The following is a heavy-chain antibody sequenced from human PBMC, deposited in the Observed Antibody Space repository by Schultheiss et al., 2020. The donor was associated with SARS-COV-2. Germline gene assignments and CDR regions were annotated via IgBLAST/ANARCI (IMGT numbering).Heavy chain of an antibody. CDR1: GFTFSSYG. CDR2: IWYDGSNK. D-gene: IGHD7-27*01. J-gene: IGHJ6*03. V-gene: IGHV3-33*01. CDR3: ARDGGIAGDLYYYYYMDV. Sequence: GGSLRLSCAASGFTFSSYGMHWVRQAPGKGLEWVAVIWYDGSNKYYADSVKGRFTISRDNSKNTLYLQMNSLRAEDTAVYSCARDGGIAGDLYYYYYMDVWGKGTTVTVSS.